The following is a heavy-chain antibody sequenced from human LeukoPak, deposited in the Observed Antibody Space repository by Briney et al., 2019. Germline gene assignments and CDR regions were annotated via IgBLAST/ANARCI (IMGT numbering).Heavy chain of an antibody. Sequence: PGGSLRLSCAASGFSVSSNYMSWVRHAPGKGLGLVSVIYSGGSTYYAESVQGRFTISRDNSKSTLYLQLNSLRAEDTAVYYCAREIMTMVVRYFQHWGQGTLVTVSS. D-gene: IGHD4-23*01. CDR1: GFSVSSNY. CDR2: IYSGGST. V-gene: IGHV3-53*01. CDR3: AREIMTMVVRYFQH. J-gene: IGHJ1*01.